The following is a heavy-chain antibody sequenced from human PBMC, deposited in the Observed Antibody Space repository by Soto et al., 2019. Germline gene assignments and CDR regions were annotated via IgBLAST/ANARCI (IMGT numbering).Heavy chain of an antibody. J-gene: IGHJ4*02. CDR1: GFAFNNFA. D-gene: IGHD3-16*01. CDR2: ISYDGSNK. V-gene: IGHV3-30-3*01. CDR3: AGASIMDCFVY. Sequence: QVQLVESGGGVVQPGRSLRLSCAASGFAFNNFAMHWVRQAPGKGLEWVAVISYDGSNKYYADSVKGRFTISRDNSKNTLYLQMNSLGADDTSVYFRAGASIMDCFVYWGRGNMGTVSS.